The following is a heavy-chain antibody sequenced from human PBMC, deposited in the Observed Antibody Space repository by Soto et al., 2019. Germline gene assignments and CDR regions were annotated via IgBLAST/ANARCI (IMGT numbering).Heavy chain of an antibody. CDR3: TRYRYGASEY. V-gene: IGHV3-15*01. CDR1: GFTVSNAW. CDR2: IKSKTDGGTT. D-gene: IGHD5-18*01. Sequence: EVQLVESGGGLVKPGGSLRLSCAASGFTVSNAWMSWVRQAPGKGLEWVGRIKSKTDGGTTEYDAPVKGRFTISRDDSKNTLYLQMNSLKTEDRAVYYCTRYRYGASEYWGQGPVVTVSS. J-gene: IGHJ4*02.